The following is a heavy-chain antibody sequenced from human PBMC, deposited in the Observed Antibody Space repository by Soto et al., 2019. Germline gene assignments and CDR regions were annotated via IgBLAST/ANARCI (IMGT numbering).Heavy chain of an antibody. CDR1: GGSISSGGYY. J-gene: IGHJ4*02. CDR3: ASHDSGDFGCDY. CDR2: IYYSGST. V-gene: IGHV4-31*03. Sequence: SETLSLTCTVSGGSISSGGYYWSWIRQHPGKGLEWIGYIYYSGSTYYNPSLKSRVTISVDTSKNQFSLKLSSVTAADTAVYYCASHDSGDFGCDYRGQGPLVTDSS. D-gene: IGHD4-17*01.